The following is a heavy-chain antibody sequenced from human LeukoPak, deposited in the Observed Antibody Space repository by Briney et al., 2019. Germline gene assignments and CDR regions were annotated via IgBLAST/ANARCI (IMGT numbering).Heavy chain of an antibody. CDR2: INPNSGGT. J-gene: IGHJ5*02. V-gene: IGHV1-2*02. D-gene: IGHD4-17*01. CDR3: ARGGGMTTVTKSWFDP. CDR1: GYTFTGYY. Sequence: AASVKVSCKASGYTFTGYYMHWVRQAPGQGLEWMGWINPNSGGTNYAQKFQGRVTMTRDTSISTAYMELSRLRSDDTAVYYCARGGGMTTVTKSWFDPWGQGTLVTVSS.